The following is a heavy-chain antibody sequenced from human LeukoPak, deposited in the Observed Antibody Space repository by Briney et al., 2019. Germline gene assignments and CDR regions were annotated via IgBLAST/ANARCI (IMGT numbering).Heavy chain of an antibody. CDR1: GFTFSGYW. Sequence: GGSLILSCAASGFTFSGYWMTGVRQAPGKGLEWVDNIKQDGNEKYYVDSVRGRFTISRDNAKKSLYLQMNSLRAEDTAVYYCARGSHYYDSGRYYYYGLDVWGQGTTVTVSS. CDR3: ARGSHYYDSGRYYYYGLDV. CDR2: IKQDGNEK. J-gene: IGHJ6*02. V-gene: IGHV3-7*03. D-gene: IGHD3-10*01.